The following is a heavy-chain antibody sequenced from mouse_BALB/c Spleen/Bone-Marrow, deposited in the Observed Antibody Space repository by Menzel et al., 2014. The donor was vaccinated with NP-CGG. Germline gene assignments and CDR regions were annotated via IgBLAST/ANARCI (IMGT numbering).Heavy chain of an antibody. Sequence: EVKLVESGGGSVQPGGSLRLSCATSGFTFTDYYMSWVRQPPGKALEWLGFIRNKAKGYTTDYSASVKGRFTISRDNSQRILYLQMNTLRAEDNATYYCARDENVGIYWYFDVWGAGTTVIVAS. CDR1: GFTFTDYY. CDR2: IRNKAKGYTT. V-gene: IGHV7-3*02. CDR3: ARDENVGIYWYFDV. J-gene: IGHJ1*01.